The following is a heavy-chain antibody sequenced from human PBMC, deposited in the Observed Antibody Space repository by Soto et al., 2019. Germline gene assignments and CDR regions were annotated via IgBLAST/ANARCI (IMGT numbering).Heavy chain of an antibody. V-gene: IGHV4-30-2*01. CDR1: GGTSSSGGYS. CDR2: IYHSGST. J-gene: IGHJ6*02. D-gene: IGHD2-21*02. CDR3: ARDLWGYCGTDCYPLDV. Sequence: SQTQSLTWAVSGGTSSSGGYSWSWIRQPPRKGQEWIGYIYHSGSTYYNQSVKSRVTISVDTSKNLFYLKVNSVTAADTAVYYCARDLWGYCGTDCYPLDVWGQGTTVTVSS.